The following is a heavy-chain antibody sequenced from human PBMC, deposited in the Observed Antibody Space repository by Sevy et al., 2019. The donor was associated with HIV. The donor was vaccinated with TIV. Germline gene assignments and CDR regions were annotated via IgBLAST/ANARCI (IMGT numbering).Heavy chain of an antibody. Sequence: ASVKVSCKASGGTFSSYAISWVRQAPGQGLEWMGGIIPIFGTANYAQKFQGRVTITADESTSTAYMELSSLRSEDTAVYYWARGNNYDFWSGYKRANSFDPWGQGTLVTVSS. CDR3: ARGNNYDFWSGYKRANSFDP. J-gene: IGHJ5*02. CDR1: GGTFSSYA. D-gene: IGHD3-3*01. CDR2: IIPIFGTA. V-gene: IGHV1-69*13.